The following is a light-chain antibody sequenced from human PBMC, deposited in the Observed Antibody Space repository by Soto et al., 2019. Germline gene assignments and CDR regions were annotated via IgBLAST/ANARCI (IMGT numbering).Light chain of an antibody. CDR2: GAS. CDR1: QSISSW. J-gene: IGKJ1*01. V-gene: IGKV1-5*01. Sequence: DIQMTQSPSTLSASVGYRFTITCRASQSISSWLAWYQQKPGKAPKLLIYGASTRATGIPARFSGGGSGTEFTLTISSLQPDDFATYYCQQYSSYWTFGQGTKGDIK. CDR3: QQYSSYWT.